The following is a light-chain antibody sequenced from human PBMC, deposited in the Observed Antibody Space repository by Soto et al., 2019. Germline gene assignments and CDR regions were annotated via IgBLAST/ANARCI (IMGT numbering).Light chain of an antibody. CDR1: SSDIGGYNY. V-gene: IGLV2-14*01. CDR3: CSYTTGSTLV. J-gene: IGLJ1*01. CDR2: ESS. Sequence: QSALTQPASVSGSTGQSITISCTGTSSDIGGYNYVSWYQQHPGKAPKLIIYESSKRPSGVSNRFSGSKSGNTASLTISGLQAEDEDDYYCCSYTTGSTLVFGTGTKVTVL.